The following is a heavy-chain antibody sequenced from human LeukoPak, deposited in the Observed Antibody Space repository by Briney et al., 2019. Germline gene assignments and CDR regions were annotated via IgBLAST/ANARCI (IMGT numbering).Heavy chain of an antibody. J-gene: IGHJ4*02. CDR3: TTDYRDYYDSSGYYYDDY. V-gene: IGHV3-15*01. CDR1: GFTFSNAW. CDR2: IKSKTDGGTT. D-gene: IGHD3-22*01. Sequence: GGSLRLSCAASGFTFSNAWMSWVRQAPGKGLEWVGRIKSKTDGGTTDYAAPVKGRFTISRDDSKNTLYLQMNSLKTEDTAVYYCTTDYRDYYDSSGYYYDDYWGQGTLVTVSS.